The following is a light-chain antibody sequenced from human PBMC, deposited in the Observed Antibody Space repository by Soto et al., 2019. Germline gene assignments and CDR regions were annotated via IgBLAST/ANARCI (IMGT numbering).Light chain of an antibody. Sequence: QSVLTQPPSVSGAPGQRVTSSCTGSSSNIGAGYDVHWYQQLPGTAPKLLISGNSNRPSGVPDRFSGSKSGTSASLAITGLQAEDEADYYCQSYDSSLSGWVFGGATKVTVL. V-gene: IGLV1-40*01. CDR2: GNS. CDR1: SSNIGAGYD. J-gene: IGLJ3*02. CDR3: QSYDSSLSGWV.